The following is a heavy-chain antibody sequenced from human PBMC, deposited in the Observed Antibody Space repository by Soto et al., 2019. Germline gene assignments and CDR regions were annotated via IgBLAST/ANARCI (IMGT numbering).Heavy chain of an antibody. D-gene: IGHD6-13*01. CDR1: GFTFSSYA. V-gene: IGHV3-23*01. CDR2: ISGSGGST. J-gene: IGHJ5*02. CDR3: AKDSSSWYIGFPVWFDP. Sequence: GGSLRLSCAASGFTFSSYAMSWVRQAPGKGLEWVSAISGSGGSTYYADSVKGRFTISRDNSKSTLYLQMNSLRAEDTAVYYCAKDSSSWYIGFPVWFDPWGQGTLVTVSS.